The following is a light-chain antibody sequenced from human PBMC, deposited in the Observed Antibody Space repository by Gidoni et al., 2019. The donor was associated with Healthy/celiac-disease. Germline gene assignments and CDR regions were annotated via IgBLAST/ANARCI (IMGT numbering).Light chain of an antibody. CDR3: QQYYSYPPT. J-gene: IGKJ1*01. CDR2: AAS. V-gene: IGKV1-8*01. Sequence: AIRMTQSPSSLSASTGDRVTITCRASQGISSYLAWYQQTPGKAPQLLIYAASTLQSGVPSRFSGSGSGTDFPLTISCLQSEDFATYYCQQYYSYPPTFGQGTKVEIK. CDR1: QGISSY.